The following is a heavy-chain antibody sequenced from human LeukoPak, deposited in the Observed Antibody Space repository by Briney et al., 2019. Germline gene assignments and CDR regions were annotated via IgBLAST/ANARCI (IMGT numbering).Heavy chain of an antibody. V-gene: IGHV1-69*13. CDR3: ARVGSGWSGYFDAFDI. Sequence: SVKVSCKASGGTFSSYAISWVRQAPGQGLEWMGGIIPIFGTANYAQKFQGRVTVTADESTSTAYMELSSLRSEDTAVYYCARVGSGWSGYFDAFDIWGQGTMVTVSS. D-gene: IGHD3-3*01. CDR1: GGTFSSYA. J-gene: IGHJ3*02. CDR2: IIPIFGTA.